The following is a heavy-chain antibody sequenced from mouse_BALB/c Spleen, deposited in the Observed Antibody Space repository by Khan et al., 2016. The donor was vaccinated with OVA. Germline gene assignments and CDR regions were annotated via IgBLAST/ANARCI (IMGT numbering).Heavy chain of an antibody. Sequence: EVELVESGGDLVKPGGSLKLSCAASGFTFSSYAMSWVRQTPEKRLEWVASISSSGSTYDPDSVKGRFTISRDNARNILYLQMSSLRSEDTAMYYCARGWYDWYFDVWGAGTTVTVSS. CDR3: ARGWYDWYFDV. CDR1: GFTFSSYA. V-gene: IGHV5-6-5*01. J-gene: IGHJ1*01. D-gene: IGHD2-1*01. CDR2: ISSSGST.